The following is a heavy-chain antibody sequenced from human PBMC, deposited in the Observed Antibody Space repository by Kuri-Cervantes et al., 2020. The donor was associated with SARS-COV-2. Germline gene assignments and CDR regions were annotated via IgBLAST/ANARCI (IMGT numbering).Heavy chain of an antibody. CDR1: GYTFTDYY. Sequence: ASVKVSCKASGYTFTDYYMHWVRQAPGQGLEWMGWMNPNSGGTNSEQKFQGWVIMTRDTSITTAYMELSRLRSDDTAVYYCARGPSCNYIWGTYRGGWDTFDIWGQGTMVTVSS. J-gene: IGHJ3*02. V-gene: IGHV1-2*04. CDR3: ARGPSCNYIWGTYRGGWDTFDI. D-gene: IGHD3-16*02. CDR2: MNPNSGGT.